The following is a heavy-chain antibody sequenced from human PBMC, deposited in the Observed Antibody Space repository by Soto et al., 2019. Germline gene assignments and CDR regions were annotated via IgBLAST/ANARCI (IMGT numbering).Heavy chain of an antibody. CDR3: ARDHRYNWNDEGWFDP. CDR1: GYMFSTYD. J-gene: IGHJ5*02. CDR2: LNPNSGNT. D-gene: IGHD1-20*01. V-gene: IGHV1-8*01. Sequence: QVQLVQSGAEVKKPGASVKVYCKASGYMFSTYDINWVRHTPGQGLEWMGWLNPNSGNTGYAQKFQGRVTITRNTPINSAYMELSSLGSDDTAVYYCARDHRYNWNDEGWFDPWGQGTLVTVSS.